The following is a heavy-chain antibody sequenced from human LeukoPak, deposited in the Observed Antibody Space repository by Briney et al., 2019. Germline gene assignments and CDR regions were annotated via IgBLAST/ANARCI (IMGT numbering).Heavy chain of an antibody. D-gene: IGHD2-2*03. CDR1: GFTFSAYD. J-gene: IGHJ3*02. Sequence: GGSLRLSCVGSGFTFSAYDMQWVRQAPGKGLEWVSGTSRSSGAHYTDSVKGRFTISRANSKDTLYLQMDSLRAEDTAVYYCAQGGYFAFDMWRQGTMVTVSS. CDR3: AQGGYFAFDM. CDR2: TSRSSGA. V-gene: IGHV3-23*01.